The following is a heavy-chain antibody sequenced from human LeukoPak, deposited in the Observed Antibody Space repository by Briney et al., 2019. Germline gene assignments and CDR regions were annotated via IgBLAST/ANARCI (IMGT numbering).Heavy chain of an antibody. D-gene: IGHD2-15*01. V-gene: IGHV4-59*01. Sequence: SETLSLTCTVSGGSISSYYWSWIRQPPGKGLEWIGYIYYSGSTNYNPSLKSRVSISVDTSKNQFSLKLSSVTAADTAVYYCARDHPATGWFDPWGQGTLVTVSS. CDR1: GGSISSYY. J-gene: IGHJ5*02. CDR3: ARDHPATGWFDP. CDR2: IYYSGST.